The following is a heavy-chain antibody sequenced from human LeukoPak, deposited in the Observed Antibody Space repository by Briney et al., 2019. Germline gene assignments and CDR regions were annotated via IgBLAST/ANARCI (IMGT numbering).Heavy chain of an antibody. J-gene: IGHJ5*02. CDR1: GFTFSSYW. D-gene: IGHD2-15*01. CDR2: INSDGRST. CDR3: ARGGVVPSKWFDP. Sequence: GGSLRLPCAASGFTFSSYWMHWVRQAPGKGLVWVSRINSDGRSTSYADSVKGRFTISRDNAKNTLYLQMNSLRAEDTAVYHCARGGVVPSKWFDPWGQGTLVTVSS. V-gene: IGHV3-74*01.